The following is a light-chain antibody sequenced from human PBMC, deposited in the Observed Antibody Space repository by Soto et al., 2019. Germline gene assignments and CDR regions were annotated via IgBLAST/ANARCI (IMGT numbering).Light chain of an antibody. Sequence: EIVLTQSPATLSLSPGERATLSCRASQSVSSSLAWYQQTPGQAPRLLIYDASNRATGIPARFSGSGSGTDFTLTIRSLEPEDFADYYCQQRSNWPSTFGPGTKVDIK. V-gene: IGKV3-11*01. CDR2: DAS. CDR3: QQRSNWPST. CDR1: QSVSSS. J-gene: IGKJ3*01.